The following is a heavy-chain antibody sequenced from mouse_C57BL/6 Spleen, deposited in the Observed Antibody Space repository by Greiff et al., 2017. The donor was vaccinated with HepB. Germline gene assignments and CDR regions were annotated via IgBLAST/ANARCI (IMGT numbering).Heavy chain of an antibody. CDR1: GFTFSSYA. Sequence: EVMLVESGEGLVKPGGSLKLSCAASGFTFSSYAMSWVRQTPEKRLEWVAYISSGGDYIYYADTVKGRFTISRDNARNTLYLQMSSLKSEETAMYYCTRDHLYSNYVVYWYFDVWGTGTTVTVSS. V-gene: IGHV5-9-1*02. CDR3: TRDHLYSNYVVYWYFDV. D-gene: IGHD2-5*01. CDR2: ISSGGDYI. J-gene: IGHJ1*03.